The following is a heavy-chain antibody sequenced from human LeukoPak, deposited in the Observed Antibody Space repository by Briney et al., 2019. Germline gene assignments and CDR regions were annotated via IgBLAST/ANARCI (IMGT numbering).Heavy chain of an antibody. D-gene: IGHD3-22*01. CDR3: AGGNFYDSRGHPYHFHF. CDR2: IYYSDNT. CDR1: GVSISSYY. Sequence: SETLSLTCTVSGVSISSYYWSWIRQPPGKGLEWIGYIYYSDNTNYNSSLKSRVTISEDTPKNQFSLKLTSVTAADTAVYYCAGGNFYDSRGHPYHFHFWGQGTLVSVSS. J-gene: IGHJ4*02. V-gene: IGHV4-59*01.